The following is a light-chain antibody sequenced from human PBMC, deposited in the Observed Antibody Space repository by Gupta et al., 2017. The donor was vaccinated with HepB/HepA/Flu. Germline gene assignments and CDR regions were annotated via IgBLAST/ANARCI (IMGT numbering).Light chain of an antibody. CDR1: QSVSRW. J-gene: IGKJ1*01. Sequence: DIPMTQSPSTLSASVGDRVTITCRASQSVSRWLAWYQQKPGKAPNLLMFEASKLQSGVPSRFSGSGFGTDCTLTISSLQPDDLATDYGQQDDEYPWTCGQGTKVEIK. V-gene: IGKV1-5*03. CDR3: QQDDEYPWT. CDR2: EAS.